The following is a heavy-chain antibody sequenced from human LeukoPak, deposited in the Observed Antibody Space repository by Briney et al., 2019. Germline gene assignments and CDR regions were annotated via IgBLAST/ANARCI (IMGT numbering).Heavy chain of an antibody. CDR2: IYYSGST. J-gene: IGHJ5*02. V-gene: IGHV4-39*07. D-gene: IGHD1-26*01. CDR3: ARGPPSGSSPGAHWFDP. Sequence: AETLSLTCSVSGGSITRTYYWGWIRLPPGKGLEWIGSIYYSGSTYYNSSLKSRVAISVDTSKNQFSLKLTSVTAADTAVYYCARGPPSGSSPGAHWFDPWGQGTLVTVSS. CDR1: GGSITRTYY.